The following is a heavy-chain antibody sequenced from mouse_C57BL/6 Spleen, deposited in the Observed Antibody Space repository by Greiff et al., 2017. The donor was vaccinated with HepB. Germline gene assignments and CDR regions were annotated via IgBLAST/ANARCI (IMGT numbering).Heavy chain of an antibody. CDR2: IDPSDSYT. CDR3: ARWGDYGSSYPFAY. J-gene: IGHJ3*01. Sequence: VQLQQPGAELVMPGASVKLSCKASGYTFTSYWMHWVKHRPGQGLEWIGEIDPSDSYTNYNQKFKGKSTLTVDKSSSTAYMQLSSLTSEDSAVYYCARWGDYGSSYPFAYWGQGTLVTVSA. V-gene: IGHV1-69*01. CDR1: GYTFTSYW. D-gene: IGHD1-1*01.